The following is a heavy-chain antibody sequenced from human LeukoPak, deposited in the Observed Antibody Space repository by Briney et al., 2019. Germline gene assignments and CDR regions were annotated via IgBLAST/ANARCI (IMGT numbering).Heavy chain of an antibody. Sequence: SETLSLTCTVSGASISSYYWGWIRQPPGKGLEWIGYIYYSGSTNYNPSLKSRVTISVDTSKNQFSLKLSSVTAADTAVYYCARIGGDFDIWGQGTMVTVSS. CDR3: ARIGGDFDI. V-gene: IGHV4-59*01. CDR1: GASISSYY. J-gene: IGHJ3*02. CDR2: IYYSGST. D-gene: IGHD2-21*02.